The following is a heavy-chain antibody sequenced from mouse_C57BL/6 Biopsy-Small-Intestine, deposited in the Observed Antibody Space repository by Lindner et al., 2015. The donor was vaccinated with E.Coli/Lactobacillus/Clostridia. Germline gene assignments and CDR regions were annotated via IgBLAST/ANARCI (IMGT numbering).Heavy chain of an antibody. CDR3: AGDTGKGYDVLAY. J-gene: IGHJ3*01. CDR1: GFPITSGYY. Sequence: VQLQESGPGLVKPSQSLFLTCSITGFPITSGYYWIWIRQSPGKPLEWMGYITHSGETFYNPSLQSPISITRETSKNQFFLQLNSVTTEDTAMYYCAGDTGKGYDVLAYWGQGTLVTVSA. D-gene: IGHD2-2*01. V-gene: IGHV12-3*01. CDR2: ITHSGET.